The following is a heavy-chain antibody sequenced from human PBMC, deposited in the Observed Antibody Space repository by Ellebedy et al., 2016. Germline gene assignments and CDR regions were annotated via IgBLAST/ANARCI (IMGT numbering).Heavy chain of an antibody. CDR3: ARYGLSGTFDL. CDR1: GFSFSTYD. V-gene: IGHV3-13*01. Sequence: GESLKISCAASGFSFSTYDLHWVRQAAGKGLEWVSAIGTLDDTYYSDSVKGRFTISRDNAKNSVYLQMNSLRVEDTAMYYCARYGLSGTFDLWGQGTPVTVSS. CDR2: IGTLDDT. J-gene: IGHJ4*02. D-gene: IGHD3-10*01.